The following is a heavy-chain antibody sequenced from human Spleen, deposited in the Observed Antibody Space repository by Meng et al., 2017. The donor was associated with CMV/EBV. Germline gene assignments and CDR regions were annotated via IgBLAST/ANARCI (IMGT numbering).Heavy chain of an antibody. CDR2: ISWNSGSI. CDR3: AKDLYSYGWNYGMDV. D-gene: IGHD5-18*01. V-gene: IGHV3-9*03. Sequence: GGSLRLSCAASGFTFDDYAMHWVRQAPGKGLEWVSGISWNSGSIGYADSVKGRFTISRDNAKNSLYLQMNSLRAEDMALYYCAKDLYSYGWNYGMDVWGQGTTVTVSS. J-gene: IGHJ6*02. CDR1: GFTFDDYA.